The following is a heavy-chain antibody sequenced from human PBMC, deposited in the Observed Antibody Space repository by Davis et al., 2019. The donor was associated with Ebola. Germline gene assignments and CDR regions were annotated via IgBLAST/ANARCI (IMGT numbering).Heavy chain of an antibody. CDR1: GYTFTSYG. CDR3: ARGPLYYDFWSGHYRWFDP. CDR2: ISAYNGNT. D-gene: IGHD3-3*01. Sequence: AASVKVSCKASGYTFTSYGISWVRQAPGQGLEWMGWISAYNGNTNYAQKLQGRVTMTTDTSTSTAYMELRSLRSDDTAVYYCARGPLYYDFWSGHYRWFDPWGQGTLVTVSS. J-gene: IGHJ5*02. V-gene: IGHV1-18*01.